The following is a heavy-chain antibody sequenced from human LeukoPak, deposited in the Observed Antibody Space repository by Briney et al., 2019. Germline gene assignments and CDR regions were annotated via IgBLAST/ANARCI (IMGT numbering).Heavy chain of an antibody. CDR3: AKDHYWSIDY. V-gene: IGHV3-74*01. CDR2: IKDDGIST. J-gene: IGHJ4*02. CDR1: GFDFSNNW. D-gene: IGHD3-3*01. Sequence: GGSLRLSCAASGFDFSNNWMHWVRHAPGQGLVWVSRIKDDGISTNYADSVKGRFTISRDIAKNTLYLQMNSLRAEDTGVYYCAKDHYWSIDYWGRGTLVTVSS.